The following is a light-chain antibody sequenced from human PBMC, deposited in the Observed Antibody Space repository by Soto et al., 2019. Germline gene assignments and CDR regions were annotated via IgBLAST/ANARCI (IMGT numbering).Light chain of an antibody. CDR1: QSVSSN. V-gene: IGKV3-15*01. J-gene: IGKJ1*01. Sequence: EIVMTQSPATLSVSLGERATLSCRASQSVSSNLAWYQQKPGQVPRLLIYDASTRATGIPARFSGSGSGTDFTLTISSLQSEDFAVYYCQQYNNWPPLWTFGQGTKVEIK. CDR2: DAS. CDR3: QQYNNWPPLWT.